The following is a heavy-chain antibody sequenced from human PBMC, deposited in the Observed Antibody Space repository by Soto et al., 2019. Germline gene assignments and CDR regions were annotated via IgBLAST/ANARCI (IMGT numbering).Heavy chain of an antibody. CDR3: AKERPEYSSSWYLVGVYFDY. CDR1: GFTFSSYG. Sequence: GGSLRLSCAASGFTFSSYGMHWVRQAPGKGLEWVAVISYDGSNKYYADSVKGRFTISRDNSKNTLYLQMNSLRAEDTAVYYCAKERPEYSSSWYLVGVYFDYWGQGTLVTVSS. J-gene: IGHJ4*02. V-gene: IGHV3-30*18. CDR2: ISYDGSNK. D-gene: IGHD6-13*01.